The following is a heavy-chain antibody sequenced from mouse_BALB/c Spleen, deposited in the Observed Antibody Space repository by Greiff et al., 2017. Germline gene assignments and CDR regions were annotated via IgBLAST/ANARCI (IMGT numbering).Heavy chain of an antibody. CDR3: ARGNYKYYAMDY. D-gene: IGHD2-1*01. Sequence: EVKLMESGGDLVKPGGSLKLSCAASGFTFSSYGMSWVRQTPDKRLEWVATISSGGSYTYYPDSVKGRFTISRDNAKNTLYLQMSSLKSEDTAMYYCARGNYKYYAMDYWGQGTSVTVSS. CDR1: GFTFSSYG. J-gene: IGHJ4*01. V-gene: IGHV5-6*01. CDR2: ISSGGSYT.